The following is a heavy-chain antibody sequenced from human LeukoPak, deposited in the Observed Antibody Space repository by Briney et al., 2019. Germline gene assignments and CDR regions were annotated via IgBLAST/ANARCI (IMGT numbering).Heavy chain of an antibody. D-gene: IGHD1-26*01. CDR2: ISYDGSNT. CDR3: ARGGSYSGNWFDP. J-gene: IGHJ5*02. V-gene: IGHV3-30*03. Sequence: GGSLRLSCVASGFTISSYWMHWVRQAPGKGLEWVTVISYDGSNTYYADSVKGRFTISRDNSKNTLYLQMNSLRAEDTAVYYCARGGSYSGNWFDPWGQGTLVTVSS. CDR1: GFTISSYW.